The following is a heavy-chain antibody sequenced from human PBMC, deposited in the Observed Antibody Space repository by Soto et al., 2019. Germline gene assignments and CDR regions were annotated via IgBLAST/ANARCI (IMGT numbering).Heavy chain of an antibody. D-gene: IGHD3-3*01. J-gene: IGHJ5*02. CDR1: GYIFTSYG. CDR3: ARIGTYYDFWSMVP. CDR2: ISAYNGNT. V-gene: IGHV1-18*01. Sequence: ASVKVSCKASGYIFTSYGISWVRQAPGQGLEWMGWISAYNGNTNYAQKLQGRVTMTTDTSTSTAYMELRSLRSDDTAVYYCARIGTYYDFWSMVPWGQGTLVTDSS.